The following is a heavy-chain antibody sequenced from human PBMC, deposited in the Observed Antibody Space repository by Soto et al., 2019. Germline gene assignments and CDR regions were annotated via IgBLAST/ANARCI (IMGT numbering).Heavy chain of an antibody. D-gene: IGHD5-18*01. CDR3: ARSPHIQLWSYPSDY. J-gene: IGHJ4*02. CDR2: IYFSGST. V-gene: IGHV4-31*03. Sequence: PSETLSLTCTVSGASISSGGYYWSWIRQHPGKGLEWIGYIYFSGSTYYNPSLKSRVTISVDTSKNQFSLKLSSVTAADTAVYYCARSPHIQLWSYPSDYWGQGTLVTVSS. CDR1: GASISSGGYY.